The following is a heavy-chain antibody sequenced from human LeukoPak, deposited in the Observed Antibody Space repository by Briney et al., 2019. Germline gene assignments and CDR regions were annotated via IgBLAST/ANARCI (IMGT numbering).Heavy chain of an antibody. J-gene: IGHJ5*01. CDR2: INHSGSI. Sequence: SETLSLTCAVYGASFSYDCWSWIRQAPGKGLERIGEINHSGSITYNPSLKSRVTISAEKSKSQSSLRLTSVTAADTAVYYCAKGVWAPRFDSWGQGTLVTVSS. V-gene: IGHV4-34*01. CDR3: AKGVWAPRFDS. CDR1: GASFSYDC. D-gene: IGHD7-27*01.